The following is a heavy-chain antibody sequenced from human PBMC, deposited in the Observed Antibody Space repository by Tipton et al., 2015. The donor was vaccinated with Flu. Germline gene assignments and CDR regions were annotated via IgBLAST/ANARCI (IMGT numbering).Heavy chain of an antibody. V-gene: IGHV4-38-2*01. CDR1: GYSISSNYY. J-gene: IGHJ4*02. Sequence: TLSLTCAVSGYSISSNYYWGWIRQPPGKGLEWIGTIYHSGTTYYNPSLKSRLTMSVDTSTNQSSLKRNSVTAADTAVYYCARHTGDSVRGVVDYWGQGTLVTVSS. D-gene: IGHD3-10*02. CDR3: ARHTGDSVRGVVDY. CDR2: IYHSGTT.